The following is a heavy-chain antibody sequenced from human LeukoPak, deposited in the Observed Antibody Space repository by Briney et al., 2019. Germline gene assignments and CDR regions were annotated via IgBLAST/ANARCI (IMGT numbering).Heavy chain of an antibody. J-gene: IGHJ4*02. CDR1: GFTFSTHA. Sequence: GGSLRLSCAASGFTFSTHAIHWVRQAPGKGLEWVALLSDDGRKTYYADSVKDRFTIFRDNSKKTLFLQMGTLRPEDTATYFCATGAMVGVPRYYFVSWGQGTMVTVSS. D-gene: IGHD4/OR15-4a*01. CDR3: ATGAMVGVPRYYFVS. V-gene: IGHV3-30*04. CDR2: LSDDGRKT.